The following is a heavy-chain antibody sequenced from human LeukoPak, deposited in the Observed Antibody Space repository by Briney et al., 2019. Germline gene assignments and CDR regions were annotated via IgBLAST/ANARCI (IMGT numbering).Heavy chain of an antibody. Sequence: ASVSVSCKASGYTFTSYYMHGVRQAPGQGLEGRGIINPSHGSTSYAQKFQGQVTMPRHTSTSTVYMELSSLRSEHTAVYYCARDLDLLWFGELGWFDPWGQGTLVTVPS. CDR1: GYTFTSYY. D-gene: IGHD3-10*01. CDR3: ARDLDLLWFGELGWFDP. V-gene: IGHV1-46*01. J-gene: IGHJ5*02. CDR2: INPSHGST.